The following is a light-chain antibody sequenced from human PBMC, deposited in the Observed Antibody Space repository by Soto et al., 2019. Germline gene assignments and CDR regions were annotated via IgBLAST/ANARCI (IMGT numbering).Light chain of an antibody. CDR1: SSNTGADYD. CDR3: ATWDGSLRGVV. Sequence: QSVLTQPPSVSGAPGQRVTISCTGSSSNTGADYDVHWYQHLPGSAPKLLIYMTNQRPSGVPDRFSGSKSGSAASLAVSGLRSEDEAVYYCATWDGSLRGVVFGGGTKLTVL. V-gene: IGLV1-40*01. J-gene: IGLJ2*01. CDR2: MTN.